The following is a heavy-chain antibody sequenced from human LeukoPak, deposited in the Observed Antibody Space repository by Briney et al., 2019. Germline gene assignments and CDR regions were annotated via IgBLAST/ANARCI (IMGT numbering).Heavy chain of an antibody. CDR2: MNPNSGNT. Sequence: ASVKVSCKASGYTFTSYDINWVRQATGQGLEWMGWMNPNSGNTGYAQKFQGRVTITRNTSISTAYMELSSLRSEDTAVYYCARGRWSATDPGGAFDIWGQGTMVTVSS. J-gene: IGHJ3*02. V-gene: IGHV1-8*03. CDR1: GYTFTSYD. CDR3: ARGRWSATDPGGAFDI. D-gene: IGHD6-25*01.